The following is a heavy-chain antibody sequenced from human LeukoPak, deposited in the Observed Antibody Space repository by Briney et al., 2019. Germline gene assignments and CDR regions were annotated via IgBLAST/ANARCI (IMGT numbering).Heavy chain of an antibody. J-gene: IGHJ2*01. CDR1: GLTFSSYS. Sequence: PGGSLRLSCAASGLTFSSYSMNWVRQAPGKGLEWVSSISSSSSYIYYADSVKGRFTISRDNAKNSLYLQMNSLRAEDTAVYYCARVAGPAYFDLWGRGTLVTVSS. CDR3: ARVAGPAYFDL. CDR2: ISSSSSYI. D-gene: IGHD6-19*01. V-gene: IGHV3-21*01.